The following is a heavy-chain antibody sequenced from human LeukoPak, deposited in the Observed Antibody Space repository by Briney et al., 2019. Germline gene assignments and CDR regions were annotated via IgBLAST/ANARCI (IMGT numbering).Heavy chain of an antibody. V-gene: IGHV4-34*01. Sequence: SETLSLTCAVYGGSFSGYYWSWIRQPPGKGLEWIGEINHSGSTNYNPSLKSRVTISVDTSKNQFSLKLSSVTAADTAVYYCAKYYYDSSGYSVGAFDIWGQGTMVTVSS. D-gene: IGHD3-22*01. CDR2: INHSGST. CDR1: GGSFSGYY. J-gene: IGHJ3*02. CDR3: AKYYYDSSGYSVGAFDI.